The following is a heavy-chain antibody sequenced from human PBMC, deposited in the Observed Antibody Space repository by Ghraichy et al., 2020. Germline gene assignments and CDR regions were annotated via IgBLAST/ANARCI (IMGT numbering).Heavy chain of an antibody. D-gene: IGHD3-10*01. V-gene: IGHV5-51*01. J-gene: IGHJ4*02. CDR1: GYSFPNYC. Sequence: GESLNISCKGSGYSFPNYCIGWVRQIPRKGLEWMGIICPGDFDTRYSPSFQGQVTISADKSISTAYLQWSSLKASDTAMYYCARHSVYYGSGNEDYFNFWGQGTLVTVSS. CDR2: ICPGDFDT. CDR3: ARHSVYYGSGNEDYFNF.